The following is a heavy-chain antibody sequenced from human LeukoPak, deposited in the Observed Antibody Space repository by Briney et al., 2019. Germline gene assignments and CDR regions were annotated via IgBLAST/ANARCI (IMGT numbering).Heavy chain of an antibody. J-gene: IGHJ4*02. V-gene: IGHV4-61*02. Sequence: PSETLSLTCTVSGGSISSGSYYWSWIRQPAGKGLEWIGRIYTSGSTNYNPSLKSRVTISVDTSKNQFSLKLSSVTAADTAVYYCARTHDTTRRDYWGQGTLVTVSS. CDR2: IYTSGST. CDR3: ARTHDTTRRDY. CDR1: GGSISSGSYY. D-gene: IGHD3-22*01.